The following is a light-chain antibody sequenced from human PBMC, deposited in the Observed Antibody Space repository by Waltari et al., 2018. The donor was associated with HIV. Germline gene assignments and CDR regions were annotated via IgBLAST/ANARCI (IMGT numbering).Light chain of an antibody. CDR1: HTILHSSNNKNY. J-gene: IGKJ1*01. V-gene: IGKV4-1*01. CDR2: WAS. Sequence: DIAMTPFPESLAVSLGERATVSCKSSHTILHSSNNKNYLSWFQQKPGQPPKLLIYWASTRESGFSDRFTGSGSGTNFSLTISSLQAEDVAVYYCQQCFSTVWTFGQGTKVELK. CDR3: QQCFSTVWT.